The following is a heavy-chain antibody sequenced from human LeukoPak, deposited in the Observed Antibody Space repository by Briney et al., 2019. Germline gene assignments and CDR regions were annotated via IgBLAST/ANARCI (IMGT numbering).Heavy chain of an antibody. CDR3: ARDGCSSTSCQPGYKDYYYMDV. J-gene: IGHJ6*03. Sequence: GGSLRLSCAASGFTFSSYEMNWVRQAPGKGLEWVSYISSSSSTIYYADSVKGRFTISRDNAKNSLYLQMNSLRAEDTAVYYCARDGCSSTSCQPGYKDYYYMDVWGKGTTVTVS. CDR2: ISSSSSTI. V-gene: IGHV3-48*03. CDR1: GFTFSSYE. D-gene: IGHD2-2*01.